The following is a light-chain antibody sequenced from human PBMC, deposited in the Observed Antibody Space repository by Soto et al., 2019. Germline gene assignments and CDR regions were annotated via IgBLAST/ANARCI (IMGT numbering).Light chain of an antibody. J-gene: IGLJ2*01. CDR2: RVT. CDR3: CAYAGINTVI. V-gene: IGLV2-8*01. Sequence: QSALTQPPSASGSPGQSVTISCTGTSSDVGGYNYVSWYQQHPRKAPKLLMFRVTERPSGVPDRFSGSKSGNTASLTVSGLLAEDEADYYCCAYAGINTVIFGGGSKVTVL. CDR1: SSDVGGYNY.